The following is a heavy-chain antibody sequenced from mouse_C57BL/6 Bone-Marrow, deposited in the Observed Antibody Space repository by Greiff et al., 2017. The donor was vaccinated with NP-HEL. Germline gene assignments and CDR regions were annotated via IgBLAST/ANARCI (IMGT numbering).Heavy chain of an antibody. CDR3: FYGSSPYYYAKDY. CDR2: IAPENGDT. J-gene: IGHJ4*01. V-gene: IGHV14-4*01. CDR1: GFNIKDDY. D-gene: IGHD1-1*01. Sequence: EVKVVESGAELVRPGASVKLSCTASGFNIKDDYMHWVKQRPEQGLEWIGWIAPENGDTEYASKFQGKATITADTSSNTAYLQLSSHTSEDTAVYYGFYGSSPYYYAKDYWGQGTSVTVSS.